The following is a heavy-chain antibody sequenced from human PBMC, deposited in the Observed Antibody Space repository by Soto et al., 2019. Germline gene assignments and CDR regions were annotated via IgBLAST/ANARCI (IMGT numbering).Heavy chain of an antibody. CDR2: ISGSGGST. CDR1: GFTFSSYG. Sequence: GGSLRLSCAASGFTFSSYGMHWVRQAPGKGLEWVSTISGSGGSTYYAGSVKGRFTISRDNSKNTLYLQMNSLRAEDTAVYYCAKDRSTYYLVPPFDPWGQGTLVTVSS. CDR3: AKDRSTYYLVPPFDP. V-gene: IGHV3-23*01. J-gene: IGHJ5*02. D-gene: IGHD3-10*01.